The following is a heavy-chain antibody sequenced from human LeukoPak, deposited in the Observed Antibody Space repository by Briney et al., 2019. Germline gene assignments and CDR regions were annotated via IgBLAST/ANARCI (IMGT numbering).Heavy chain of an antibody. CDR1: GYTFTGYY. J-gene: IGHJ4*02. Sequence: ASVKVSCKASGYTFTGYYMHWVRQAPGQGLEWMGWINPNSGVTNYAQKFQGRVTMTRDTSISTAYMELSRLRSDDTAVYYCARDRNFEWDLPYYFDYWGQGTLVTVSS. D-gene: IGHD3-9*01. CDR2: INPNSGVT. CDR3: ARDRNFEWDLPYYFDY. V-gene: IGHV1-2*02.